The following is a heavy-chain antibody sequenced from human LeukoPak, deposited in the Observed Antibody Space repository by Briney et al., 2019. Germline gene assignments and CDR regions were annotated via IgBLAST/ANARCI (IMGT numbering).Heavy chain of an antibody. D-gene: IGHD6-13*01. CDR2: ISSSGSTI. CDR1: GLTFSSYE. J-gene: IGHJ3*02. CDR3: ARDCLRGYSSSIDAFDI. V-gene: IGHV3-48*03. Sequence: GGSLRLSCAASGLTFSSYEMNWVRQAPGKGLEWVSYISSSGSTIYYADSVMGRFTISRDNAKNSLYLQMNSLRAEDTAVYYCARDCLRGYSSSIDAFDIWGQGTMVTVSS.